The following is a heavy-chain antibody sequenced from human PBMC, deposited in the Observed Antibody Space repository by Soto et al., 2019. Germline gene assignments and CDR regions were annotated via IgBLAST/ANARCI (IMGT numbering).Heavy chain of an antibody. D-gene: IGHD6-6*01. J-gene: IGHJ4*02. V-gene: IGHV3-30-3*01. Sequence: QVQLVESGGGVVQPGRSLRLSCAASGFSFTSYALHWVRQAPGKGLEWLAVVSNDGITTFYTNSVKGRFTISRDNSENTVYLQINSLSVDDTAVYHCARSHTRSSGEALDYWGQGTLVTVSS. CDR2: VSNDGITT. CDR3: ARSHTRSSGEALDY. CDR1: GFSFTSYA.